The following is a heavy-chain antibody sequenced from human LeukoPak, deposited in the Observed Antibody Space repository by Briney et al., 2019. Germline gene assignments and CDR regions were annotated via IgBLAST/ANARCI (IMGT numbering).Heavy chain of an antibody. CDR1: GESFSGYY. CDR3: ARARGTETLDY. V-gene: IGHV4-34*01. Sequence: PSETLSLTCAVYGESFSGYYWSWIRQPPGKGLEWIGEINHSGSTNYNPSLKSRVNLSVDTSKNQFSLRLTSVTAADTAVYYCARARGTETLDYWGQGTLVTASS. D-gene: IGHD1/OR15-1a*01. CDR2: INHSGST. J-gene: IGHJ4*02.